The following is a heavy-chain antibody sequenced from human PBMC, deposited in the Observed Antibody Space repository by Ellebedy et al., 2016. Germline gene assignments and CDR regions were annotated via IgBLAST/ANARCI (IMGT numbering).Heavy chain of an antibody. V-gene: IGHV4-31*03. CDR1: GGSISSGGYY. CDR3: ASPERFWSGYYNY. J-gene: IGHJ4*02. D-gene: IGHD3-3*01. CDR2: IFSSGST. Sequence: SETLSLTXTVSGGSISSGGYYWTWIRQLPGKGLEYIGYIFSSGSTYYNPSLKSRLTISVDTSKNQFSLKLSSVTAADTAVYYCASPERFWSGYYNYWGQGTLVTVSS.